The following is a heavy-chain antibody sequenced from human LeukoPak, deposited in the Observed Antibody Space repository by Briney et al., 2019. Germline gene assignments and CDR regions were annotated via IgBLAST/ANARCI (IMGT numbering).Heavy chain of an antibody. CDR1: GITASNFY. D-gene: IGHD1-1*01. CDR3: ASSVTTVGAYDY. CDR2: ISNNDVA. J-gene: IGHJ4*02. V-gene: IGHV3-53*01. Sequence: GALRLSCAASGITASNFYMMWVRQAPGKGLEWVSYISNNDVAKYADSVRGRLTISRDNSKNILYFQMNSLRVEDTAMYWCASSVTTVGAYDYWGQGAPVTVSS.